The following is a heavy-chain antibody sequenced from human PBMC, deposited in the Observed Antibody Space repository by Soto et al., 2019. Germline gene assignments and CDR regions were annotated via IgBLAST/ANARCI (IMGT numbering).Heavy chain of an antibody. Sequence: ASVKVSCKASGYTFASYDSNWVRQATGQGLEWMGWMNPNSGNTGYAQKFQGRVTMTRNTSISTAYMELSSLRSEDTAVYYCARGPIASYDYVWGRQRFQQYYGMDVWGQGTTVT. D-gene: IGHD3-16*01. J-gene: IGHJ6*02. CDR2: MNPNSGNT. CDR1: GYTFASYD. CDR3: ARGPIASYDYVWGRQRFQQYYGMDV. V-gene: IGHV1-8*01.